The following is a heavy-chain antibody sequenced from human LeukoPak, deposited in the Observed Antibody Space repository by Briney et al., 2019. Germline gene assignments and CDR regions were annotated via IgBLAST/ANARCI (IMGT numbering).Heavy chain of an antibody. CDR2: INHRGST. D-gene: IGHD6-6*01. CDR1: GGSFSGYY. J-gene: IGHJ4*02. CDR3: ARGLKQLVRSWHY. V-gene: IGHV4-34*01. Sequence: SETLSLTCAVYGGSFSGYYWSWIRQPPGKGLEWIGEINHRGSTNYNPSLKSRVTISVDTSKNQFSLKLSSVTAADTAVYYCARGLKQLVRSWHYWGQGTLVTVSS.